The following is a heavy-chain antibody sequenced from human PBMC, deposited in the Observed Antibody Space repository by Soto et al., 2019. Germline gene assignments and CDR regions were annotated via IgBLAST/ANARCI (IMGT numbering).Heavy chain of an antibody. CDR1: GGSFSGYY. V-gene: IGHV4-34*01. CDR2: INHSGST. CDR3: ARGRPYYDFWSGYGKNAFDI. D-gene: IGHD3-3*01. Sequence: QVQLQQWGAGLLKPSETLSLTCAVYGGSFSGYYWSWIRQPPGKGLEWIGEINHSGSTNYNPSLKSRVTISVDTSKNQFSLKLSSVTAADTAVYYCARGRPYYDFWSGYGKNAFDIWGQGTMVTVSS. J-gene: IGHJ3*02.